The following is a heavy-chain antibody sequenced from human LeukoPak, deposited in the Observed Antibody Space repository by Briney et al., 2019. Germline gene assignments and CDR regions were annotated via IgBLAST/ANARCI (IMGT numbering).Heavy chain of an antibody. Sequence: GGSLRLSCAASGFTFRSYWMSWVRQAPGRGLGWVATVKQDGNEKHYVDSVKGRFTISRDNAENSLYLQMNSLRAEGTALYYCARLGGETTRFDLWGQGALVTVSS. CDR2: VKQDGNEK. CDR3: ARLGGETTRFDL. D-gene: IGHD3-16*01. CDR1: GFTFRSYW. J-gene: IGHJ4*02. V-gene: IGHV3-7*01.